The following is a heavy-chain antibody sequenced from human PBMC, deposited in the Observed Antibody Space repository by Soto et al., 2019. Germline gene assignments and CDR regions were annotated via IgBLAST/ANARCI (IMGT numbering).Heavy chain of an antibody. J-gene: IGHJ6*02. CDR1: GFTFSSYS. Sequence: GGSLRLSCAASGFTFSSYSMNWVRQAPGKGLEWVSSISSSSSYIYYADSVKGRFTISRDNAKNSLYLQMNSLRAEDTAVYYCARDLVPAAISFYYYGMDVWGQGTTVTVSS. CDR2: ISSSSSYI. CDR3: ARDLVPAAISFYYYGMDV. V-gene: IGHV3-21*01. D-gene: IGHD2-2*01.